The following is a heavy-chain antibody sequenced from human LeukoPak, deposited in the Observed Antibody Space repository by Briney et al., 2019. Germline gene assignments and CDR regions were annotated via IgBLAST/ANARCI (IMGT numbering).Heavy chain of an antibody. CDR3: AREPLRGEPFDY. J-gene: IGHJ4*02. D-gene: IGHD3-10*01. Sequence: GGSLRLSCAASGFTFSSYEMNWVRQAPGKGLEWVSYISSIGSTIYYADSVKGRFTISRDNAKNSLYLQMNSLRAEDTAVYYCAREPLRGEPFDYWGQGTLVTVSS. V-gene: IGHV3-48*03. CDR1: GFTFSSYE. CDR2: ISSIGSTI.